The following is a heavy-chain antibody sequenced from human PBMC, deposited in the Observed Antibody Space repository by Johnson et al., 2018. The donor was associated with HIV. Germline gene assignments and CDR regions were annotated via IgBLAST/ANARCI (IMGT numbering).Heavy chain of an antibody. V-gene: IGHV3-20*03. J-gene: IGHJ3*02. Sequence: DSVKGRFTISRDNAKNSLYLQMNSLRAEDTALYYCARDLITMIGAPDLGDDGSDIWGQGTMVTVSS. D-gene: IGHD3-22*01. CDR3: ARDLITMIGAPDLGDDGSDI.